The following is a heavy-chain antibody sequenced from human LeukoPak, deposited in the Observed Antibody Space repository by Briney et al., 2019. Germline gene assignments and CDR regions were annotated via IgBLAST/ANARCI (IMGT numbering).Heavy chain of an antibody. Sequence: SETLSLTCTVSGGSISSYYWSWIRQPPGKGLEWIGYIYYSGSTNYNPSLKSRVTISVDTSKNQFSLKLSSVTAADTAVYYCASHYYDSIGYYQSDYWGQGTLVTVSS. CDR3: ASHYYDSIGYYQSDY. CDR1: GGSISSYY. D-gene: IGHD3-22*01. J-gene: IGHJ4*02. CDR2: IYYSGST. V-gene: IGHV4-59*01.